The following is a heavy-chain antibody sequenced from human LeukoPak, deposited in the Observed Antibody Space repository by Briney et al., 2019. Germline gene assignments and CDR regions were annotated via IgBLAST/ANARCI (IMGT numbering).Heavy chain of an antibody. V-gene: IGHV4-59*01. D-gene: IGHD6-13*01. CDR1: GGSISSYY. CDR3: ARRSAAAGNDY. Sequence: PSETLSLTCTVSGGSISSYYWSWIRQPPGKGLEWIGYIYYSGGTNYNPSLKSRVTISVDTSKNQFSLKLSSVTAADTAVYYCARRSAAAGNDYWGQGTLVTVSS. CDR2: IYYSGGT. J-gene: IGHJ4*02.